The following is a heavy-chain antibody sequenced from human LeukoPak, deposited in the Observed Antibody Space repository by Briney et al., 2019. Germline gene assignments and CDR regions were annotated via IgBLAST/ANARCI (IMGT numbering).Heavy chain of an antibody. D-gene: IGHD3-10*01. J-gene: IGHJ6*03. Sequence: GGSLGLSCAASGFTFSSYWMSWVRQAPGKGLEWVANIKQDGSEKYFVDSVKGRFTISRDNAKNSPYLQMNSLRVEDTAVYYCARDRVTMIRGVRILDYYYYYMDVWGKGTTVTISS. CDR1: GFTFSSYW. CDR3: ARDRVTMIRGVRILDYYYYYMDV. V-gene: IGHV3-7*01. CDR2: IKQDGSEK.